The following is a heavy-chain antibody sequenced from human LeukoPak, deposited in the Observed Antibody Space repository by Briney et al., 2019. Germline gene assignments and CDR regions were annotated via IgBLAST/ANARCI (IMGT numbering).Heavy chain of an antibody. V-gene: IGHV3-53*01. CDR1: GFTVSSNY. D-gene: IGHD5-18*01. J-gene: IGHJ4*02. CDR3: TKDMDTAMVTSFWEY. Sequence: GGSLRLSCASSGFTVSSNYMSWVRQAPGKGLQWVAVIYSGGSTYYADSVNGRFTISRHNSKNTLYLQMNSLKTEATAVYYCTKDMDTAMVTSFWEYWGQGTLVTVSS. CDR2: IYSGGST.